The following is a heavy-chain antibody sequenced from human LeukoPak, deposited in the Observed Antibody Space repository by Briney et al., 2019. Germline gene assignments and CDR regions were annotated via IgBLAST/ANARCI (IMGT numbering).Heavy chain of an antibody. CDR3: ARGVVPAAMRPYGMDV. CDR1: GYTFTSYG. D-gene: IGHD2-2*01. J-gene: IGHJ6*02. V-gene: IGHV1-69*13. CDR2: IIPIFGTA. Sequence: GASVKVSCKASGYTFTSYGISWVRQAPGQGLEWMGGIIPIFGTANYAQKFQGRVTITADESTSTAYMELSSLRSEDTAVYYCARGVVPAAMRPYGMDVWGQGTTVTVSS.